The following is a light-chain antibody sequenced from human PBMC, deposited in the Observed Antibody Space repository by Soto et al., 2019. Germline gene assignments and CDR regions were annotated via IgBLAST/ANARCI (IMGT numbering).Light chain of an antibody. Sequence: EILLTQSPDALSLSPGERVSLSCGASRPVVRHYIAWYQQKPGQAPRLFIYDASNRATGIPARLSGSGSGTDFTLTISSIETEDFEVYYCQQRSKWTITFGQGTRLEIK. V-gene: IGKV3-11*01. CDR2: DAS. CDR3: QQRSKWTIT. CDR1: RPVVRHY. J-gene: IGKJ5*01.